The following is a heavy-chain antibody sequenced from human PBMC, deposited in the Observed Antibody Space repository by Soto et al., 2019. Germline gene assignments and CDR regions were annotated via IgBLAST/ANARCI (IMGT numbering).Heavy chain of an antibody. D-gene: IGHD1-1*01. V-gene: IGHV4-59*01. CDR1: GGSISSYY. CDR3: ARQMRGSTICIYYYDMDV. J-gene: IGHJ6*02. Sequence: SETLSLTCTVSGGSISSYYWSWVRQPPGKGLEWIGYIYYSGSTNYNPSLKSRVTISVDTSKNQFSLKLSSVTAADTAVYYCARQMRGSTICIYYYDMDVWGQGTTVTVSS. CDR2: IYYSGST.